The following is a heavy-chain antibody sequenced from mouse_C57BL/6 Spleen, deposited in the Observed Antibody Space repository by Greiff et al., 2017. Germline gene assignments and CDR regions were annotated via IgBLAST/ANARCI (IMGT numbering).Heavy chain of an antibody. Sequence: QVQLKQSGPELVKPGASVKLSCKASGYTFTSYDINWVKQRPGQGLEWIGWIYPRDGSTKYNEKFKGKATSTVDTSSSTAYMELHSLTSEDSAVYFCARRTPYYYGSSSYYFDYWGQGTTLTVSS. J-gene: IGHJ2*01. CDR1: GYTFTSYD. CDR3: ARRTPYYYGSSSYYFDY. D-gene: IGHD1-1*01. V-gene: IGHV1-85*01. CDR2: IYPRDGST.